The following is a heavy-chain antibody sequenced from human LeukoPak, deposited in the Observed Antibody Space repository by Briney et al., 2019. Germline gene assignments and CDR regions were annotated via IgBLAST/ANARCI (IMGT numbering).Heavy chain of an antibody. CDR1: GGSISSSSHY. D-gene: IGHD5-18*01. CDR2: INHSGST. CDR3: ARRRGYSYGYDYYMDV. V-gene: IGHV4-39*07. Sequence: PSETLSLTCTVSGGSISSSSHYWGWIRQPPGKGLEWIGEINHSGSTNYNPSLKSRVTISVDTSKNQFSLKLSSVTAADTAVYYCARRRGYSYGYDYYMDVWGKGTTVTVSS. J-gene: IGHJ6*03.